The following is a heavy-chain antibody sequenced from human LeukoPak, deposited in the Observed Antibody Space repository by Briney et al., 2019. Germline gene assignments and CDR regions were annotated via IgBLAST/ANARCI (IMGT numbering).Heavy chain of an antibody. D-gene: IGHD6-6*01. J-gene: IGHJ4*02. Sequence: SETLSLTCTVSGGSISSYYWSWIRQPPGKGLEWIGYIYYSGSTNYNPSLKSRVTISVDTSKNQFSLKLSSVTAADMAVYYCARGQYSSSSGYFDYWGQGTLVTVSS. V-gene: IGHV4-59*01. CDR1: GGSISSYY. CDR3: ARGQYSSSSGYFDY. CDR2: IYYSGST.